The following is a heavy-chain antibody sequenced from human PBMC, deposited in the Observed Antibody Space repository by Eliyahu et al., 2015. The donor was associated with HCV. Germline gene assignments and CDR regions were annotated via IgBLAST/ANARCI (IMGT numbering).Heavy chain of an antibody. D-gene: IGHD1-14*01. CDR3: AREDLYHRDFDY. CDR1: GFXFSSYA. J-gene: IGHJ4*02. V-gene: IGHV3-30-3*01. CDR2: ISYDGSNK. Sequence: QVQLVESGGGVVQPGRSLRLSCAASGFXFSSYAMHWVRQAPGKGLEGVAVISYDGSNKYYADSVKGRFTISRDNSKNTLYLQMNSLRAEDTAVYYCAREDLYHRDFDYWGQGTLVTVSS.